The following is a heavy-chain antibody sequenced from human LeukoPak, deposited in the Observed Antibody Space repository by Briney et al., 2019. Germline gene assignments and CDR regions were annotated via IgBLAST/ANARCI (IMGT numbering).Heavy chain of an antibody. CDR1: GGTFSSYA. V-gene: IGHV1-69*05. D-gene: IGHD4-11*01. CDR3: AAWGSNGDFDY. Sequence: SVKVSCKASGGTFSSYAISWVRQAPGQGLEWMGGIIPIFGTANYAQKFQERVTITRDMSTSTACMELSSLRSEDTAVYYCAAWGSNGDFDYWGQGTLVTVSS. J-gene: IGHJ4*02. CDR2: IIPIFGTA.